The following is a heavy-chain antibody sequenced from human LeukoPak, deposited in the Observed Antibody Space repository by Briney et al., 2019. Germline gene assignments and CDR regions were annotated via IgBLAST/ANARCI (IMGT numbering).Heavy chain of an antibody. CDR1: GGSISSYY. Sequence: SETLSLTCTVSGGSISSYYWSWIRQPPGRGLEWIGYIYYSGSTNYNPSLKSRVTISVDTSKNQFSLKLSSVTAADTAVYYCARYEPGSRGFDYWGQGTLVTVSS. CDR2: IYYSGST. CDR3: ARYEPGSRGFDY. J-gene: IGHJ4*02. V-gene: IGHV4-59*01. D-gene: IGHD1-14*01.